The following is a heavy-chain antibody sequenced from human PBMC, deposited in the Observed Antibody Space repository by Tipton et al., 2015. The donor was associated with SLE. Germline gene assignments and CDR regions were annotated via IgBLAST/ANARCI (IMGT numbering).Heavy chain of an antibody. V-gene: IGHV4-61*02. CDR1: GGSISSGGYH. CDR2: MDGTGGT. Sequence: TLSLTCTVSGGSISSGGYHWNWIRQPAGKGLEWIGRMDGTGGTYYNPSLNSRVTISLDMSKSQFSLNLRSMTAADTAVYYCARSLETFDVWGQGTMVTVSS. J-gene: IGHJ3*01. CDR3: ARSLETFDV. D-gene: IGHD3-3*01.